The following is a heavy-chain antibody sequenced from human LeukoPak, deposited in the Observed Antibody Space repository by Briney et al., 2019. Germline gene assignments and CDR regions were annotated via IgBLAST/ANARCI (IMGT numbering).Heavy chain of an antibody. D-gene: IGHD1-26*01. V-gene: IGHV1-46*01. CDR1: GYTFTSYY. Sequence: ASVKVSCKASGYTFTSYYMHWVRQAPGQGLEWMGIINPRDGSTTFAQNFQGRVIVTRDTSTSTVYMELSSLRSEDTAVYYCARGPFSGSTYHPNYFDYWGQGTLVTVSS. CDR2: INPRDGST. CDR3: ARGPFSGSTYHPNYFDY. J-gene: IGHJ4*02.